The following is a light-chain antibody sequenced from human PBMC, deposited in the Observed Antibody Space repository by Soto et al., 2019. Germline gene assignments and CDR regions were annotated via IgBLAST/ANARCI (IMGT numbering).Light chain of an antibody. CDR3: QQSYSTTRIT. CDR1: QSISSY. CDR2: AAS. Sequence: DIQMTQSPSYLSASVGDRVTITCRASQSISSYLNWYQQKPGKAPKLLIYAASSLQSGVPSRFSGSGSGTDFTLTISSLQPEDFANYYCQQSYSTTRITFGQGPRLEI. V-gene: IGKV1-39*01. J-gene: IGKJ5*01.